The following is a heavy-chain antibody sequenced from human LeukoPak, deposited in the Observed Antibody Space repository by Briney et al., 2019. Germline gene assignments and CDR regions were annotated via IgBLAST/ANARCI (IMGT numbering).Heavy chain of an antibody. J-gene: IGHJ6*02. V-gene: IGHV3-30*02. CDR1: GFTFSSYG. CDR2: IRYDGSNK. D-gene: IGHD6-13*01. Sequence: GGSLRLSCAASGFTFSSYGMHWVRQAPGKGLEWVAFIRYDGSNKYYADSVKGRFTISRDNSKNTLYLQMNSLRAEDTAVYYCAKDDMRSSWYYYYGMDVWGQGTTVTVSS. CDR3: AKDDMRSSWYYYYGMDV.